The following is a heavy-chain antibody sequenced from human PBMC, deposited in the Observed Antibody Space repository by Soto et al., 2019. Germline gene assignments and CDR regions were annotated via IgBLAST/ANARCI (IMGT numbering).Heavy chain of an antibody. CDR2: IIPILGTA. J-gene: IGHJ6*02. CDR3: ASRITGSQNYSYGMDV. V-gene: IGHV1-69*05. Sequence: QVQLVQSGAEVKKPGSSVKVSCKASGGTFSSYAINWVRQAPGQGLEWMGGIIPILGTADYAQKFQGRVTIXTDDSTSTAYMELSSLRSEDTAVYYCASRITGSQNYSYGMDVWGQGTTVTVSS. CDR1: GGTFSSYA. D-gene: IGHD1-20*01.